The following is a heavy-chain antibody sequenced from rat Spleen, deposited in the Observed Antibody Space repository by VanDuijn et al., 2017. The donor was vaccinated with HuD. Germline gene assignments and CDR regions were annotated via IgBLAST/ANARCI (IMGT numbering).Heavy chain of an antibody. CDR3: ARQDTSGYSNWFTY. CDR1: GFTFTDFY. Sequence: EVQLVESDGGLVQPGRSVKLSCAASGFTFTDFYMACVRQAPTKGLEWVATISYDGTSTYYRDSVKGRFTISRDNAKSTLYLQMDSLRSEDTATYYCARQDTSGYSNWFTYWGQGTLVTVSS. D-gene: IGHD4-3*01. CDR2: ISYDGTST. V-gene: IGHV5-29*01. J-gene: IGHJ3*01.